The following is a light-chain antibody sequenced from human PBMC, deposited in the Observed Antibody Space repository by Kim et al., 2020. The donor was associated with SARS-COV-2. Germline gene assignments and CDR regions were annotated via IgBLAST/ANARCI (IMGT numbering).Light chain of an antibody. CDR2: QDS. CDR3: QAWDSSTAR. J-gene: IGLJ2*01. Sequence: VSPGQTASITCSGDKLGDKYACWYQQKPGQSPVLVIYQDSKRPSGIPERFSGSNSGNTATLTISGTQAMDEADYYCQAWDSSTARFGGGTKVTVL. CDR1: KLGDKY. V-gene: IGLV3-1*01.